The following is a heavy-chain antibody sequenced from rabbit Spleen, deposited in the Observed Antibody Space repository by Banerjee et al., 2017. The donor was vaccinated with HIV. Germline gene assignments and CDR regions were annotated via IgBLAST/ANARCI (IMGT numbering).Heavy chain of an antibody. D-gene: IGHD8-1*01. CDR3: ARDTGGTYYSDYLYL. Sequence: QSLEESGGDLVKPGASLTLTCIASGVSFSGDSYMCWVRQAPGKGLEWIVCIDSGSSGFTYFASWAKGRFTISKTSSTTVTLQMTSLTVADMATYFCARDTGGTYYSDYLYLWGPGTLVTVS. CDR1: GVSFSGDSY. CDR2: IDSGSSGFT. J-gene: IGHJ6*01. V-gene: IGHV1S40*01.